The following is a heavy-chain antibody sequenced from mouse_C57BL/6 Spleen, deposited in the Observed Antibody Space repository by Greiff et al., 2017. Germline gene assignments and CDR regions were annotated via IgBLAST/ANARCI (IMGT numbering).Heavy chain of an antibody. CDR1: GYTFTSYW. D-gene: IGHD2-1*01. CDR2: IDPSDSYT. J-gene: IGHJ3*01. CDR3: AREDGKGFAY. V-gene: IGHV1-50*01. Sequence: QVQLQQPGAELVKPGASVKLSCKASGYTFTSYWMQWVKQRPGQGLEWIGEIDPSDSYTNYNQKFKGKATLTVDTSSSTAYMQLSSLTSEDSAVYYCAREDGKGFAYWGQGTLVTVSA.